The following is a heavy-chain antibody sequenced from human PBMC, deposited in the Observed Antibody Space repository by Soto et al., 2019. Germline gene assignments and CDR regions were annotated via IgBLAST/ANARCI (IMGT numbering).Heavy chain of an antibody. CDR2: IIPIFGTA. V-gene: IGHV1-69*12. CDR3: ARDRGPSSGYYPYWFDP. CDR1: GGTFSNYA. D-gene: IGHD3-22*01. J-gene: IGHJ5*02. Sequence: QVQLVQSGAEVKKPGSSVKVSCKASGGTFSNYAISWVRQAPGQGLEWMGGIIPIFGTANYAQKFQGRVTITADESTSTAYMELSSLGSEDTAVYYCARDRGPSSGYYPYWFDPWGQGTLVTVSS.